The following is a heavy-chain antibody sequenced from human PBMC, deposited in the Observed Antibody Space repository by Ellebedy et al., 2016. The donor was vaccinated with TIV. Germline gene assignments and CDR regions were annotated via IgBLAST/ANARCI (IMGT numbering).Heavy chain of an antibody. D-gene: IGHD1-7*01. V-gene: IGHV3-7*01. CDR1: ALTFNNYY. J-gene: IGHJ4*02. CDR2: INQGGTEK. CDR3: ARWNYACDY. Sequence: GESLKISXAASALTFNNYYMTWVRQAPGKGLEWVANINQGGTEKNYVDAVKGRFTISRDNTKNSLYLQMNSLRVEDTAIYFCARWNYACDYWGQGTPVTVSS.